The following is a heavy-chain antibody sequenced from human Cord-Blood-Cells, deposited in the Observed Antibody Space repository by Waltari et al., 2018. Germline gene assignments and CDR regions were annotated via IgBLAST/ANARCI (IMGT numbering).Heavy chain of an antibody. CDR3: ARGRPGYSSSWRNDYYGMDV. J-gene: IGHJ6*02. CDR2: INHSGST. V-gene: IGHV4-34*01. D-gene: IGHD6-13*01. Sequence: QVQLQQWGAGLLKPSETLSLTCAVYGGSFSGYYWSWIRQPPGKGLEWIGEINHSGSTNYHPSLKGRVTISVDTSKNQFSLKLSSVTAADTAVYYCARGRPGYSSSWRNDYYGMDVWGQGTTVTVSS. CDR1: GGSFSGYY.